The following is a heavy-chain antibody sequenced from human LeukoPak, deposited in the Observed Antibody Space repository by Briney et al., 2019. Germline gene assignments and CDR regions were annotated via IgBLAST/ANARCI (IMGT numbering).Heavy chain of an antibody. J-gene: IGHJ4*02. Sequence: KPSETLSLTCAVYGGSFSGYYWSWIRQPPGKGLEWIGEINHSGSTNYNPSLKSRVTISVDTSKNQFSLKLSSVTAADTAVYYCARGDNYDFWSGTPYYFDYWGQGTLVTVSS. CDR1: GGSFSGYY. CDR2: INHSGST. CDR3: ARGDNYDFWSGTPYYFDY. V-gene: IGHV4-34*01. D-gene: IGHD3-3*01.